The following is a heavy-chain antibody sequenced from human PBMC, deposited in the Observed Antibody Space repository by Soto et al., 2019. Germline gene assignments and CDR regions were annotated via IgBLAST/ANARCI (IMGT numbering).Heavy chain of an antibody. J-gene: IGHJ4*02. CDR2: IYWNDDK. CDR1: GFSLSTSGVG. CDR3: ARRRRMNEFDY. D-gene: IGHD1-1*01. V-gene: IGHV2-5*01. Sequence: QITLKESGPTLVKPTQTLTLTCTFSGFSLSTSGVGVGWIRQPPGKALEWLALIYWNDDKRYSPSLKNRLTITDGTSKHQVFLTMGNVDPVNKATYHRARRRRMNEFDYWGQGTLVTVSS.